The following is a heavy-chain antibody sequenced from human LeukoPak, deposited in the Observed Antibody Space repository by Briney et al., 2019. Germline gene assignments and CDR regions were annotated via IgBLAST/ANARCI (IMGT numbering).Heavy chain of an antibody. CDR2: ISGSGGTA. CDR1: GFTFSSYA. V-gene: IGHV3-23*01. J-gene: IGHJ4*02. D-gene: IGHD4-17*01. Sequence: GGSLRLSCAASGFTFSSYAMTWVRQAPGKGLEWVSTISGSGGTAYYADSVKGRFTISRDNSKNTLYLQMNTLRADDTAVYYCAKPGAGADYGDRFDYRGQGTLVTVSS. CDR3: AKPGAGADYGDRFDY.